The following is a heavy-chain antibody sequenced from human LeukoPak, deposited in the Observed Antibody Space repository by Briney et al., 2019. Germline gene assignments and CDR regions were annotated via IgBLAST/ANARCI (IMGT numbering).Heavy chain of an antibody. CDR2: IGSRTTNI. CDR3: ARDGGTTLDY. V-gene: IGHV3-48*01. J-gene: IGHJ4*02. CDR1: GFTFSSYS. D-gene: IGHD1-7*01. Sequence: GGSLRLSCAASGFTFSSYSMNWVRQAPGKGLEWVSYIGSRTTNIYYADSVKGRFTISRDKAKNSLYLQMNSLTAEDTAMYYCARDGGTTLDYWGQGTLVTVSS.